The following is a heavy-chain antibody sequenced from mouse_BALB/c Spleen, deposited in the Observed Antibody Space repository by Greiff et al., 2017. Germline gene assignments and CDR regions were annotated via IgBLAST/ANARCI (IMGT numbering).Heavy chain of an antibody. Sequence: DVKLEESGGGLVKPGGSLKLSCAASGFTFSSYTMSWVRQTSEKRLEWVATISSGGSYTYYPDSVKGRFTISRDNAKNTLYLQMSSLKSEDTAMYYCTRGDDYDGSYYFDYWGQGTTLTVSS. D-gene: IGHD2-4*01. CDR3: TRGDDYDGSYYFDY. CDR1: GFTFSSYT. CDR2: ISSGGSYT. J-gene: IGHJ2*01. V-gene: IGHV5-6-4*01.